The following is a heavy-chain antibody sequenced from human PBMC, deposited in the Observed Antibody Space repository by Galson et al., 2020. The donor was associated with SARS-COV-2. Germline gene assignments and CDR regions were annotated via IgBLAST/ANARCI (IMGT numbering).Heavy chain of an antibody. J-gene: IGHJ4*02. D-gene: IGHD3-3*01. V-gene: IGHV3-48*04. CDR1: GFTFSSYS. CDR3: ARDSIQWAFWSGYYTIHYFDY. Sequence: GESLKISCAASGFTFSSYSMNWVRQAPGKGLEWVSYISSSSSTIYYADSVKGRFTISRDNAKNSLYLQMNSLRAEDTAVYYCARDSIQWAFWSGYYTIHYFDYWGQGTLVTVSS. CDR2: ISSSSSTI.